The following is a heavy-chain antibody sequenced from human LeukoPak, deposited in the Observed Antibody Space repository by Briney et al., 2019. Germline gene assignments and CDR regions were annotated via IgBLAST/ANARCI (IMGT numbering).Heavy chain of an antibody. CDR3: ARVGPRYYDFWSGPRGGYGMDV. Sequence: PSETLSLTCAVYGGSFSGYYWSWIRQPPGKGLEWIGEINHSGSTNYNPSLKSRVTISVDTSKNQFSLKLSSVTAADTAVYYCARVGPRYYDFWSGPRGGYGMDVWGQGTTVTVSS. CDR2: INHSGST. V-gene: IGHV4-34*01. D-gene: IGHD3-3*01. CDR1: GGSFSGYY. J-gene: IGHJ6*02.